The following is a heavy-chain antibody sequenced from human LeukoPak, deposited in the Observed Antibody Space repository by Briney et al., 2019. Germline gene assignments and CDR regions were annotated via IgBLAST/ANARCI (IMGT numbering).Heavy chain of an antibody. V-gene: IGHV1-2*02. Sequence: GASVKVSCKASGYTFTGYYMHWVRQAPGQGLEWRGWINPSSGATYYAQKLQDRVTMTRDTSITTGYMELSRLISDDTAMYYCASYYDSSGYHPSRFDYWGQGTLVTVSS. CDR3: ASYYDSSGYHPSRFDY. J-gene: IGHJ4*02. CDR1: GYTFTGYY. D-gene: IGHD3-22*01. CDR2: INPSSGAT.